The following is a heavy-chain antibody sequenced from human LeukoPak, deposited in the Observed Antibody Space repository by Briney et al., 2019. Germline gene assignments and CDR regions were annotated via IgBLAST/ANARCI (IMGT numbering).Heavy chain of an antibody. D-gene: IGHD3-10*01. CDR1: GFTFSSYS. CDR3: ARDQGVLWFGELLSVHFDY. CDR2: ISSSSSTI. J-gene: IGHJ4*02. V-gene: IGHV3-48*01. Sequence: GGSLRLSCAASGFTFSSYSMNWVRQAPGKGLEGVSYISSSSSTIYYADSVKGRFTISRDNAKNSLYLQMNSLRAEDTAVYYCARDQGVLWFGELLSVHFDYWGQGTLVTVSS.